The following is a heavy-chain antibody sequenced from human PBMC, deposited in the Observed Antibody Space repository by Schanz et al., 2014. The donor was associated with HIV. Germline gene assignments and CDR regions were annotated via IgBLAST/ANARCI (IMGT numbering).Heavy chain of an antibody. CDR2: INQDKSDK. D-gene: IGHD4-17*01. Sequence: EVQLVESGGGLVQPGKSLRLSCAASGFAFSSSWMHWVRQTPGKGLEWVAHINQDKSDKRYLYSVRGRFTVSRDNTKNSLFLQMSSLRAEDTAVYYCARGGLRWHPEWLDYWGQGTLVTVSS. CDR1: GFAFSSSW. CDR3: ARGGLRWHPEWLDY. V-gene: IGHV3-7*01. J-gene: IGHJ4*02.